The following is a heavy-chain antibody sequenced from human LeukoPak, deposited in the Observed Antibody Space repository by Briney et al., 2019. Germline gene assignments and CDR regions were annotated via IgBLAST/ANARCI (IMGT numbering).Heavy chain of an antibody. Sequence: PSETLSLTCAVYGGSFSGYYWSWIRQPPGKGLEWIGEINHSGSTNYNPSLKSRVTISVDTSKNQFSLKLSSVTAADTAVYYCARGFFFRSYYYYYMDVWGKGTTVTVSS. CDR3: ARGFFFRSYYYYYMDV. D-gene: IGHD2/OR15-2a*01. J-gene: IGHJ6*03. CDR2: INHSGST. CDR1: GGSFSGYY. V-gene: IGHV4-34*01.